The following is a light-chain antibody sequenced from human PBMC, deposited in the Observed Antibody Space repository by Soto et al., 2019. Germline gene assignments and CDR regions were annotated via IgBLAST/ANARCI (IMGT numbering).Light chain of an antibody. V-gene: IGLV1-47*01. CDR1: RSNIGSHY. CDR2: KDS. J-gene: IGLJ3*02. CDR3: ATWDDSLGRRVL. Sequence: QSVVTQPPSASGAPGQWVTIYCSGSRSNIGSHYISWYQHLPGTAPKLLNYKDSQRPSGVPDRFSGSKSGTSASLAIGGLRSEDEGSYYCATWDDSLGRRVLFGGGTKLTVL.